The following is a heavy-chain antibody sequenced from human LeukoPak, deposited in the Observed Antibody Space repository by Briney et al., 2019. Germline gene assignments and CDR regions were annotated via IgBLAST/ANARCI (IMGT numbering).Heavy chain of an antibody. J-gene: IGHJ4*02. CDR2: IGNGGGST. CDR3: AKLSDY. Sequence: GGSLRLSCAASGFTFSSYAMSWVRQAPGKGLEWVSTIGNGGGSTYYADSVKGRFTISRDNSKNTLYLQMNGLRAEDTAMYYCAKLSDYWGQGTLVTVSS. V-gene: IGHV3-23*01. D-gene: IGHD3-3*02. CDR1: GFTFSSYA.